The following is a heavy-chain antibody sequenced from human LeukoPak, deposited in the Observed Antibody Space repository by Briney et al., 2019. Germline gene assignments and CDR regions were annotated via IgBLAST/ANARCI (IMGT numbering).Heavy chain of an antibody. D-gene: IGHD3-10*01. CDR3: ARGGFNMVRGVIIPSNSYYYYMDI. CDR1: GFTFSAYS. V-gene: IGHV3-21*01. CDR2: ITSGDFV. J-gene: IGHJ6*03. Sequence: GGSLRLSCAVSGFTFSAYSMNWVRQAPGKGLEWVSSITSGDFVYFTDSLKGRFTISRDNAKSSLYLQMNSLRAEDTAVYYCARGGFNMVRGVIIPSNSYYYYMDIWGKGTTVTVSS.